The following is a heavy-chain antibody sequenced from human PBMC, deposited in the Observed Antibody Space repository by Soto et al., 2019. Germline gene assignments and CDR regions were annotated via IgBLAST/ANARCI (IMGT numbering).Heavy chain of an antibody. D-gene: IGHD2-2*02. J-gene: IGHJ6*02. CDR3: ARDLAWVCPGNGCYTKEGNYGMDV. Sequence: ASVKVSCKASGYTFTTFGISWVRQAPGQGLEWIGWITVDTGNTKQTERVTENLRGRVALTKDTSTSTAYLELRSLTSDDSAVYYCARDLAWVCPGNGCYTKEGNYGMDVWGQGTSVTVSS. V-gene: IGHV1-18*01. CDR1: GYTFTTFG. CDR2: ITVDTGNT.